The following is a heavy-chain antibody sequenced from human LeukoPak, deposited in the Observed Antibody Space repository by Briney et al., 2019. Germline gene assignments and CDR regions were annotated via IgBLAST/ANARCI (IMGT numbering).Heavy chain of an antibody. CDR3: ARSFSSGWYEVYYFDY. V-gene: IGHV3-7*01. CDR2: IKQDGSEK. D-gene: IGHD6-19*01. CDR1: GFTFSSYW. Sequence: PGGSLRLSCAASGFTFSSYWMSWVRQAPGKGLEWVANIKQDGSEKYYVDSVKGRFTISRDNAKNSLYLQMNSLRAEDTAVYYCARSFSSGWYEVYYFDYWGQGTLVTVSS. J-gene: IGHJ4*02.